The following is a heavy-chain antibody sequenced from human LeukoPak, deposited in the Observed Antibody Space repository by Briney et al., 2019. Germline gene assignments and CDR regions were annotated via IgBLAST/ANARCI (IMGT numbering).Heavy chain of an antibody. CDR3: AKARLRNDAFDI. CDR1: GFAFSDYY. CDR2: ISSSSSYT. J-gene: IGHJ3*02. V-gene: IGHV3-11*03. D-gene: IGHD4-17*01. Sequence: GGSLILSCAASGFAFSDYYMNWIRQAPGKGLEWVSYISSSSSYTNYADSVKGRFTISRDNAKNSLYLQMNSLRAEDTAVYYCAKARLRNDAFDIWGQGTRVTVSS.